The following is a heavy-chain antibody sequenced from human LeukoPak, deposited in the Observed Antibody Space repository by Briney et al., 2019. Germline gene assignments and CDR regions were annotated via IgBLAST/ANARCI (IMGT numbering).Heavy chain of an antibody. J-gene: IGHJ6*03. CDR2: IYYSGST. D-gene: IGHD6-13*01. CDR1: GGSISSYY. Sequence: SETLSLTCTVSGGSISSYYWSWIRQPPGKGLEGIGYIYYSGSTNYNPSLKSRVTISVDTSKNQFSLKLSSVTAADTAVYSCARAGRYSSSWAYYYYMDVWGKGTTVTVSS. V-gene: IGHV4-59*01. CDR3: ARAGRYSSSWAYYYYMDV.